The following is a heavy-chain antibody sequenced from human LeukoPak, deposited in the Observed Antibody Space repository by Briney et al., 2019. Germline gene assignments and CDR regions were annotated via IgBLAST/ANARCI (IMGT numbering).Heavy chain of an antibody. D-gene: IGHD3-22*01. CDR1: GRSFGDYY. J-gene: IGHJ3*02. CDR3: ARIYNDTSGNHNQAFDM. Sequence: SETLSLTCAVDGRSFGDYYWSWIRQPPGRGLEWIGEFNLGGGTNYNPSLRSRPTISVDAAKSQASLKLSSVTPVDTALYYCARIYNDTSGNHNQAFDMWGQGTMVTVSS. V-gene: IGHV4-34*01. CDR2: FNLGGGT.